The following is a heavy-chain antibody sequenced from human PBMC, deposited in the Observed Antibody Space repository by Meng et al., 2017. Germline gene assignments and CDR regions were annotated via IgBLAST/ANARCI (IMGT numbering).Heavy chain of an antibody. CDR2: INHSGST. D-gene: IGHD2/OR15-2a*01. Sequence: VQHHRWGVELLMPSEPLSLTCAVYGGSFSGYYWSWIRQPPGKGLEWIGEINHSGSTNYNPSLKSRVTISVDTSKNQFSLKLSSVTAADTAVYYCARVGSFLRDYWGQGTLVTVSS. CDR1: GGSFSGYY. CDR3: ARVGSFLRDY. J-gene: IGHJ4*02. V-gene: IGHV4-34*01.